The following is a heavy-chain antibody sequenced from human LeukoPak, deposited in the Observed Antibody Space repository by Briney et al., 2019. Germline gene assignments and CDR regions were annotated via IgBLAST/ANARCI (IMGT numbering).Heavy chain of an antibody. CDR2: INHSGST. CDR3: AREGGVDCSSTSCPP. J-gene: IGHJ5*02. D-gene: IGHD2-2*01. CDR1: GGSFSGYY. V-gene: IGHV4-34*01. Sequence: SETQSLTCAVYGGSFSGYYWSWIRQPPGKGLEWIGEINHSGSTNYNPSLKSRVTISVDTSKNQFSLKLSSVTAADTAVYYCAREGGVDCSSTSCPPWGQGTLVTVSS.